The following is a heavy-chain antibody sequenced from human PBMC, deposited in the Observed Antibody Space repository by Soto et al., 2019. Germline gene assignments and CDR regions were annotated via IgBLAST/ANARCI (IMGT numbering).Heavy chain of an antibody. CDR3: ARTGHQYGSSYGY. V-gene: IGHV1-69*01. J-gene: IGHJ4*02. CDR1: GGTFSSYA. Sequence: QVQLVQSGAEVKKHGSSVKVSCKASGGTFSSYAISWVRQAPGQGLEGMGGIIPILGTAHYAQTFQGRVTITADESTITAYMERSSLRSAATAVYYCARTGHQYGSSYGYWGQGTLVTVSS. CDR2: IIPILGTA. D-gene: IGHD6-6*01.